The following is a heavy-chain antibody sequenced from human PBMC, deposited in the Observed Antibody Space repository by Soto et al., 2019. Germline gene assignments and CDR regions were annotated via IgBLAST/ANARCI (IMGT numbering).Heavy chain of an antibody. CDR1: GFTFSKYA. J-gene: IGHJ4*02. CDR3: ARGDSYYDFGIEC. D-gene: IGHD3-3*01. Sequence: GGSLRLSCAVSGFTFSKYAMSWVRQAPGKGLEWVSAISGSGGRTYYADSVKGRITTSRDNSKNTLFLQMNSLRDEDTAVYYCARGDSYYDFGIECWGQGTVVTVSS. CDR2: ISGSGGRT. V-gene: IGHV3-23*01.